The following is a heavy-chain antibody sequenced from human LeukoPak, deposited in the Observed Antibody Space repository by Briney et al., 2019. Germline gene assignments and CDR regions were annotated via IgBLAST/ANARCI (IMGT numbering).Heavy chain of an antibody. J-gene: IGHJ5*02. D-gene: IGHD2-15*01. V-gene: IGHV1-8*01. CDR3: ARGLGGSLNSHNWFDP. Sequence: ASVKVSCKASGYTFTSYDINWVRQATGQGLEWMGWMNPSNGDTGYAQKFKGRVTMTRSTSMSTAYMGLSSLRSEDTAVYYCARGLGGSLNSHNWFDPWGQGTLVTVSS. CDR1: GYTFTSYD. CDR2: MNPSNGDT.